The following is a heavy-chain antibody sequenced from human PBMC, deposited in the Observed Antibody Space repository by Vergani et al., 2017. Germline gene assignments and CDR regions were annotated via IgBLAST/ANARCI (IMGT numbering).Heavy chain of an antibody. CDR1: GGTFSSYA. CDR3: ASLDIVVVPAAIGYYYMDV. V-gene: IGHV1-69*01. Sequence: QVQLVQSGAEVKKPGSSVKVSCKASGGTFSSYAISWVRQAPGQGLEWMGGIIPIFGTANYAQKFQGRVTITADESTSTAYMELSSLRSEDTAVSYCASLDIVVVPAAIGYYYMDVWGKGTTVTVSS. D-gene: IGHD2-2*02. J-gene: IGHJ6*03. CDR2: IIPIFGTA.